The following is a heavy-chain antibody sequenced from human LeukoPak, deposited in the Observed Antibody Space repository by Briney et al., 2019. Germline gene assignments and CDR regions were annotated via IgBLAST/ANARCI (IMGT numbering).Heavy chain of an antibody. CDR1: RFTFSTFG. D-gene: IGHD3-22*01. Sequence: PGGSLTLSCAASRFTFSTFGMHWVRQAPGKGLEWVGVISSDGSNKYYADSVRGRFTISRDNSKDTLYLQMSSLRIEDTAVYYCRAATKFLDYYYDYWGQGTLVTVSS. J-gene: IGHJ4*02. CDR3: RAATKFLDYYYDY. V-gene: IGHV3-30*03. CDR2: ISSDGSNK.